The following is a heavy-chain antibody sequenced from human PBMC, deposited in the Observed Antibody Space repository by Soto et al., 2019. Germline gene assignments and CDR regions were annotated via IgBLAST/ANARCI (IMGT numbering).Heavy chain of an antibody. V-gene: IGHV4-30-4*01. J-gene: IGHJ3*01. CDR3: ATVPTYYYDGSGYANAFDV. Sequence: PSETLSLTCTVSGAPINSGDYYWSWIRQPPGKGLEWIGYIYYSGSIYHNPSLKSRVIISVDMPKNQFSLKLSSVTAADTAVYYCATVPTYYYDGSGYANAFDVWGQGTMVTVSS. CDR2: IYYSGSI. CDR1: GAPINSGDYY. D-gene: IGHD3-22*01.